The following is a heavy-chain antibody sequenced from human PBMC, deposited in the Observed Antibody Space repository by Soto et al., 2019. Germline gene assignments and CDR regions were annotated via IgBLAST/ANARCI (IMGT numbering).Heavy chain of an antibody. CDR1: GYTLTELS. Sequence: ASVKVSCKVSGYTLTELSMHWVRQAPGKGLEWMGGFDPEDGETIYAQKFQGRVTMTEDTSTDTAYMELSSLRSEDTAVYYCVVELGVVAATNAFDIWGQGTMVTVSS. CDR3: VVELGVVAATNAFDI. CDR2: FDPEDGET. V-gene: IGHV1-24*01. J-gene: IGHJ3*02. D-gene: IGHD2-15*01.